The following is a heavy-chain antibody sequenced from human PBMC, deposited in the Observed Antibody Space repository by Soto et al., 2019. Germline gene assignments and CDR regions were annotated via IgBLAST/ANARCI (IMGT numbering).Heavy chain of an antibody. CDR2: IATYNSNK. CDR1: GDTFTNFG. J-gene: IGHJ5*02. V-gene: IGHV1-18*01. Sequence: ASVKVSCKXSGDTFTNFGLSWVRQAPGQGLEWMGWIATYNSNKNYAQKFQGRLTLTTDTSTSTGYMELKSLEYDDTAVYYCARVLRGVVNWFDPWGQGTLVTVSS. D-gene: IGHD3-10*01. CDR3: ARVLRGVVNWFDP.